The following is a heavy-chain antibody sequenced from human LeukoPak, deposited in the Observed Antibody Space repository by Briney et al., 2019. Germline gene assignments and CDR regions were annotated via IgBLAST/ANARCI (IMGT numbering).Heavy chain of an antibody. J-gene: IGHJ4*02. V-gene: IGHV1-69*04. CDR2: IIPILGIA. CDR1: GGTFSSDA. Sequence: SVKVSCKASGGTFSSDAISWVRQAPGQGLEWMGRIIPILGIANYAQKFQGRVTITADKSTSTAYMELSSLRSEDTAVYYCARDLGYCSGGSCRPYDYWGQGTLVTVSS. CDR3: ARDLGYCSGGSCRPYDY. D-gene: IGHD2-15*01.